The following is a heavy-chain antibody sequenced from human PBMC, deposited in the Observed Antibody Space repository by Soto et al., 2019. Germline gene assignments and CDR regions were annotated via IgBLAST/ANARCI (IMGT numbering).Heavy chain of an antibody. V-gene: IGHV3-30*18. CDR1: GFTFSSYG. Sequence: QVQLVESGGGVVQPGRSLRLSCAASGFTFSSYGMHWVRQAPGKGLEWVAVISYDGSNKYYADSVKGRFTISRDNSKNTLYLQMNSLRAEDTAVYYCAKDPSRLVGLVPPGEGYWGQGTLVTVSS. J-gene: IGHJ4*02. CDR2: ISYDGSNK. D-gene: IGHD3-10*01. CDR3: AKDPSRLVGLVPPGEGY.